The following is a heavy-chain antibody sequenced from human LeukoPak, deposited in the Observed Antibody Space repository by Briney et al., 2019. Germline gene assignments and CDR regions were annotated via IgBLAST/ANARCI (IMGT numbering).Heavy chain of an antibody. V-gene: IGHV5-51*01. CDR3: ASTRSWHRYGYGY. J-gene: IGHJ4*02. CDR1: GYSFTSYW. CDR2: FSPGDSDT. Sequence: GESLKISCKGSGYSFTSYWIGWVRQMPGKDLEWMGIFSPGDSDTRYSPSFEGQVTISADKSISTAYLQWSSLKASDTAMYYCASTRSWHRYGYGYWGQGTLVTVSS. D-gene: IGHD5-18*01.